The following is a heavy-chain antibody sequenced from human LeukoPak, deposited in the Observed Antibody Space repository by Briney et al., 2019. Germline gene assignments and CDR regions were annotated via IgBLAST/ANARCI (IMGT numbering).Heavy chain of an antibody. Sequence: GGSLRLSCAASGFTFSSYSMNWVRQAPGKGLEWVSSISSSSSYIYYADSVKGRFTISRDNAENSLYLQMNSLRAEDTAVYYCARVNWGSAFDIWGQGTMVTVSS. D-gene: IGHD7-27*01. V-gene: IGHV3-21*01. CDR1: GFTFSSYS. CDR3: ARVNWGSAFDI. J-gene: IGHJ3*02. CDR2: ISSSSSYI.